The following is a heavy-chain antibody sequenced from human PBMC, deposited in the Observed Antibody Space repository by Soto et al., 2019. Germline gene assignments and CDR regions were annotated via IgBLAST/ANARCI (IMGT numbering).Heavy chain of an antibody. J-gene: IGHJ3*02. CDR2: ISSSSSYT. CDR3: AREIVAPDAFDI. V-gene: IGHV3-11*06. D-gene: IGHD5-12*01. CDR1: GFTFSDYS. Sequence: QVQLVESGGGLVQPGGSLRLSCAASGFTFSDYSMSWIRQAPGKGLEWVSYISSSSSYTNYGDSVKGRFTISRDNAENSLYLQMNSLGAEDTAVYYCAREIVAPDAFDIWGQGTMVTVSS.